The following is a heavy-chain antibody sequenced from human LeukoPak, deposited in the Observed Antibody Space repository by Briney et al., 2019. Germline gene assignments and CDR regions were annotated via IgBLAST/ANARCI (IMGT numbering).Heavy chain of an antibody. Sequence: PSETLSLTCAVSGYSISSGYYWGWIRQPPGKGLEWIGGIYHSGSTYYNPSLKSRVTISVDTSKNQFSLKLSSVTAADTAVYDCARTGRIAGWFDPWGQGTLVTVSS. CDR3: ARTGRIAGWFDP. J-gene: IGHJ5*02. V-gene: IGHV4-38-2*01. CDR1: GYSISSGYY. CDR2: IYHSGST. D-gene: IGHD1-20*01.